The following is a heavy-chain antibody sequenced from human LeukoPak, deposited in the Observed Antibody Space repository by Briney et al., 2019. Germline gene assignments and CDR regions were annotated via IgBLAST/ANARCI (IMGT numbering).Heavy chain of an antibody. CDR2: IKQDGSAK. CDR1: RFTFSNSR. Sequence: GGSLRLSCAASRFTFSNSRMNWVRQAPGKGLAWVANIKQDGSAKYYVDSVKGRFTISRDNAKNSLYLQMNSLRVEDTAVYYCARGGFDTFDIWGQGTMVIVSS. CDR3: ARGGFDTFDI. V-gene: IGHV3-7*04. J-gene: IGHJ3*02.